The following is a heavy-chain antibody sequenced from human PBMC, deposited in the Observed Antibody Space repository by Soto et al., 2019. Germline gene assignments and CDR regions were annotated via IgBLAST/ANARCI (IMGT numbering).Heavy chain of an antibody. CDR2: INPNSGGT. Sequence: GASVKVSCKASGYTFTGYYMHWVRQAPGQGLEWMGWINPNSGGTNYAQKFQGWVTMTRDTSISTAYMELSRLRSDDTAVYYCARGGGAVARLVYYYYGMDVWGQGTTVTVSS. CDR1: GYTFTGYY. D-gene: IGHD6-19*01. CDR3: ARGGGAVARLVYYYYGMDV. J-gene: IGHJ6*02. V-gene: IGHV1-2*04.